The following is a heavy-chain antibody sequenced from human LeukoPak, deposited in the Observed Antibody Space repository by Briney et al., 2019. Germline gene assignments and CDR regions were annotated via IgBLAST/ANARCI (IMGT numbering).Heavy chain of an antibody. V-gene: IGHV3-9*01. Sequence: GGSLRLSCAASGFTFDDYAMHWVRQAPGKGLEWVSGISWNSGSIGYADSVKGRFTISRDNAKNSLYLQMNSLRAEDTALYYCAKGQWELPHDAFDIWGQGTMVTVSP. J-gene: IGHJ3*02. CDR3: AKGQWELPHDAFDI. D-gene: IGHD1-26*01. CDR2: ISWNSGSI. CDR1: GFTFDDYA.